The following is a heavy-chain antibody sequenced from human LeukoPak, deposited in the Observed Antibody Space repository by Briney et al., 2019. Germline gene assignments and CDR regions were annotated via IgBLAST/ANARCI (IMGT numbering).Heavy chain of an antibody. CDR1: DDSITIYY. Sequence: SETLSLTCTVSDDSITIYYWSWIRQPPGKGLEWIGYIDHTGITNYNPSLNSRVTISRDTSKNHFSLELSSATAADTAVYFCASRKLANDYWGQGTLVTVSS. CDR3: ASRKLANDY. J-gene: IGHJ4*02. CDR2: IDHTGIT. D-gene: IGHD1-1*01. V-gene: IGHV4-59*01.